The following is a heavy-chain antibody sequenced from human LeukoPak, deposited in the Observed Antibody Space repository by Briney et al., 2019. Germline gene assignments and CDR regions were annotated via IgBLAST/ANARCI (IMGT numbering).Heavy chain of an antibody. CDR3: ARGRYCSSTSCYHFDY. V-gene: IGHV4-4*07. CDR2: IYTSGST. CDR1: GGSISSYY. D-gene: IGHD2-2*01. Sequence: PSGTLSLTCTVSGGSISSYYWSWIRQPAGKGLEWIGRIYTSGSTNYNPSLKSRVTVSVDTSKNQFSLKLSSVTAADTAVYYCARGRYCSSTSCYHFDYWGQGTLVTVSS. J-gene: IGHJ4*02.